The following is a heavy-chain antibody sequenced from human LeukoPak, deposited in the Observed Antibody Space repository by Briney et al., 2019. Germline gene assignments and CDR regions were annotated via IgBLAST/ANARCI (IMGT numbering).Heavy chain of an antibody. V-gene: IGHV3-74*01. CDR2: IASDGSST. CDR3: ARGRPHGNDY. CDR1: GFTFSSYW. J-gene: IGHJ4*02. Sequence: GVPLRHSCAASGFTFSSYWMNWVRQAPGKGLVWVSRIASDGSSTTYADSVKGRFSISRDNAKNTLYLQMNSLRVEDTAVYYCARGRPHGNDYWGQGTLVTVSS. D-gene: IGHD2-15*01.